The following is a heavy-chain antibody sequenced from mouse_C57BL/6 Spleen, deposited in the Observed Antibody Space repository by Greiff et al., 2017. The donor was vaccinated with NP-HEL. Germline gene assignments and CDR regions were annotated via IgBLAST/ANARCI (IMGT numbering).Heavy chain of an antibody. CDR3: ASGYVAY. J-gene: IGHJ2*01. Sequence: EVQLQQSGPELVKPGASVKISCKASGYTFTDYYMNWVKQSHGKSLEWIGDINPNNGGTSYNQKFKGKATLTVDKSSSTAYMELRSLTSEDSAVYYCASGYVAYWGQGTTLTVSS. CDR1: GYTFTDYY. D-gene: IGHD3-2*02. V-gene: IGHV1-26*01. CDR2: INPNNGGT.